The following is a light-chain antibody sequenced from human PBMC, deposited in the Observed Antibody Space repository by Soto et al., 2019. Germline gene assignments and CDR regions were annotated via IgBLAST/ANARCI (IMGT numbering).Light chain of an antibody. J-gene: IGKJ2*01. V-gene: IGKV3-15*01. CDR2: GAS. Sequence: EIVMTQSPATLSVSPGERATLSFRASQSVSDNLAWYQKKPGQAPRLLIYGASTRAPGIPARFSGSGSGTEFTLTISSLQSEDFAVYYCQQSNNWPYTFGQGTKVDIK. CDR3: QQSNNWPYT. CDR1: QSVSDN.